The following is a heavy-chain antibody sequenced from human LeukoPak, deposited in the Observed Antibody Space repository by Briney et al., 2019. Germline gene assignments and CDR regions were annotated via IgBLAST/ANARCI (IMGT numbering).Heavy chain of an antibody. CDR1: GGSISSGSYY. CDR2: IYYSEST. J-gene: IGHJ3*02. V-gene: IGHV4-39*01. CDR3: ARLGYGPGARFDI. Sequence: SETLSLTCTVSGGSISSGSYYWSWIRQPPGKGLDGIVYIYYSESTYYNPSLKSRVTISVDPSKTQLPRKPSALTPSEMVVSYCARLGYGPGARFDIWGQGTMVTVSS. D-gene: IGHD5-18*01.